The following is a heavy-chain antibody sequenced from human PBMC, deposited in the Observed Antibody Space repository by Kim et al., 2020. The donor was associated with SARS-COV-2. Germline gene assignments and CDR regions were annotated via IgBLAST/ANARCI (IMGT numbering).Heavy chain of an antibody. V-gene: IGHV4-39*07. Sequence: SETLSLTCTVSGGSISSSSYYWGWIRQPPGKGLEWIGSIYYSGSTYYNPSLKSRVTISVDTSKNQFSLKLSSVTAADTAVYYCARDGAPGYCSSTSCHSSYYYYYGMDVWGQGTTVTVSS. CDR2: IYYSGST. CDR3: ARDGAPGYCSSTSCHSSYYYYYGMDV. J-gene: IGHJ6*02. CDR1: GGSISSSSYY. D-gene: IGHD2-2*01.